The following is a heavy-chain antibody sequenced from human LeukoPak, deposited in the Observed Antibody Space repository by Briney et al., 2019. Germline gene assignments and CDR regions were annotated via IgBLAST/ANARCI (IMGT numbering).Heavy chain of an antibody. Sequence: GGSLRLSCAASGFTFSSYAMHWVRQAPGKGLEWVAVISYDGSNKYYADSVKGRFTISRDNSKNTLYLQMNSLRAEDTAMYYCAREYGAVAGTRGGYYYYGMDVWGQGTTVTVSS. CDR1: GFTFSSYA. J-gene: IGHJ6*02. D-gene: IGHD6-19*01. CDR2: ISYDGSNK. V-gene: IGHV3-30-3*01. CDR3: AREYGAVAGTRGGYYYYGMDV.